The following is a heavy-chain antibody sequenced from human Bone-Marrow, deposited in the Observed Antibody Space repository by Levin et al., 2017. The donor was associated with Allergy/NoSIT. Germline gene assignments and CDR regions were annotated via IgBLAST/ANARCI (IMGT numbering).Heavy chain of an antibody. CDR1: GFTFDDYA. D-gene: IGHD3-3*01. J-gene: IGHJ3*02. V-gene: IGHV3-9*01. CDR2: ISWNSGSI. CDR3: AKDMVEWFSDGFDI. Sequence: GGSLRLSCAASGFTFDDYAMHWVRQAPGKGLEWVSGISWNSGSIGYADSVKGRFTISRDNAKNSLYLQMNSLRAEDTALYYCAKDMVEWFSDGFDIWGQGTMVTVSS.